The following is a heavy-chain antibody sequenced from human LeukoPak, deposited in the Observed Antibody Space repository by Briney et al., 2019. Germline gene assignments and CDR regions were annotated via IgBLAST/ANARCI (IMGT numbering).Heavy chain of an antibody. Sequence: SETLSLTCTVSGGSISSYYWSWIRQPPGKGLEWIGYIYYSGSTNYNPSLKSRVTISVDTSKNQFSLKLSSVTAADTAVYYCAREAPGDYFHGYSSGCYYFDYWGQGTLVTVSS. CDR2: IYYSGST. J-gene: IGHJ4*02. CDR1: GGSISSYY. V-gene: IGHV4-59*12. CDR3: AREAPGDYFHGYSSGCYYFDY. D-gene: IGHD6-19*01.